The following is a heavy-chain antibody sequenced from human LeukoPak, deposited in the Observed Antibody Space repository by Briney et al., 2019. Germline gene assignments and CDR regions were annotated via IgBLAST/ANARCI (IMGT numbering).Heavy chain of an antibody. CDR1: GFTFSSYG. J-gene: IGHJ4*02. D-gene: IGHD3-22*01. Sequence: GGSLRFSCAASGFTFSSYGMHWVRQAPGKGLEWVAVIWYDGSNKYYADSVKGRFTISRDNSQNTLYLQMNSLRAEDTAVYYCAREKYYYDSSGYYHGGNYFDYWGQGTLVTVSS. CDR3: AREKYYYDSSGYYHGGNYFDY. V-gene: IGHV3-33*01. CDR2: IWYDGSNK.